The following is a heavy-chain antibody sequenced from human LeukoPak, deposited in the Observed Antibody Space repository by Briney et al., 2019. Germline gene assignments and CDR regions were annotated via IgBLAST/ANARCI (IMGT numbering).Heavy chain of an antibody. D-gene: IGHD1-26*01. V-gene: IGHV4-39*01. J-gene: IGHJ4*02. CDR2: IYYSGST. CDR1: GGSLSSSSYY. CDR3: ARRPALVGATSCIDY. Sequence: SETLSLTCTVSGGSLSSSSYYWGWIRQHPGKGLEWIGSIYYSGSTYYDPSLKSRVTISVDTSKNQFSLKLSPVTAADTAVYYCARRPALVGATSCIDYWGQGTLVTVSS.